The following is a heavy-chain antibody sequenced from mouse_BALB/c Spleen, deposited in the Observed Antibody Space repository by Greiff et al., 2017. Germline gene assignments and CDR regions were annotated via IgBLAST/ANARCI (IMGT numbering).Heavy chain of an antibody. Sequence: EVQLQQSGPSLVKPSQTLSLTCSVTGDSITSGYWNWIRKFPGNKLEYMGYISYSGSTYYNPSLKSRISITRDTSKNQYYLQLNSVTTEDTATYYCARSYYGNYDWFAYWGQGTLVTVSA. CDR2: ISYSGST. J-gene: IGHJ3*01. V-gene: IGHV3-8*02. CDR1: GDSITSGY. CDR3: ARSYYGNYDWFAY. D-gene: IGHD2-1*01.